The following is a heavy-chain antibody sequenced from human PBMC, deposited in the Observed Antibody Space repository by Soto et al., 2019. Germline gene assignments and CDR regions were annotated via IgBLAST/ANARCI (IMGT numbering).Heavy chain of an antibody. J-gene: IGHJ4*02. CDR2: ISTTSTYI. Sequence: GGSLRLSCAGSGFIFSGYSMNWVRQSPGKGLEWVSSISTTSTYIYYADSVKGRFTVSRDNAKNSLYLQMTGLRPEDTAMYYCARDGIVGTTDFFDYWGQGTLVTVSS. CDR1: GFIFSGYS. D-gene: IGHD1-26*01. CDR3: ARDGIVGTTDFFDY. V-gene: IGHV3-21*01.